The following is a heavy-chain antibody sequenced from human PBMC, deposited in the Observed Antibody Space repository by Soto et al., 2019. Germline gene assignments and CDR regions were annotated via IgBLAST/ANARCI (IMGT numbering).Heavy chain of an antibody. CDR1: GFTFSSYD. Sequence: EVQLLESGGGLVQPGGSLRLSCAASGFTFSSYDMNWVRQASGKGLEWVSIISGGARSTYYADSVKGRFTISRDNSKNTLYLQMNSLRVEDTAVYYCAKTLGSGWQHYFDYWGQGTLVTVSS. CDR2: ISGGARST. CDR3: AKTLGSGWQHYFDY. V-gene: IGHV3-23*01. J-gene: IGHJ4*02. D-gene: IGHD6-19*01.